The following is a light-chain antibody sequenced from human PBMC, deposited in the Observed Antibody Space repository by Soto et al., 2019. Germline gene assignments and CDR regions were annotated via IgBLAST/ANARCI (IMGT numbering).Light chain of an antibody. V-gene: IGKV1-5*03. J-gene: IGKJ1*01. CDR1: QSVRNW. CDR3: QHYNSYSEA. Sequence: DIQMTQSPSTLSASLGDRVTITCRASQSVRNWLAWYQQKPGKAPKVLIYKASNLESGVPSRFSGSGSGTEFTLTISSLQPDDFATYYCQHYNSYSEAFGQGTKVDIK. CDR2: KAS.